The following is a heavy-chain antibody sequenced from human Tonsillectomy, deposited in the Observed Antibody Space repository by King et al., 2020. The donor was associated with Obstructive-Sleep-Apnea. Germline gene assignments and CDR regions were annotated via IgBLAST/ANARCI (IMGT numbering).Heavy chain of an antibody. Sequence: VQLVESGGGLVQPGRSLRLSCAASGFSFDDYAMHWVRQAPGKGLEWVSGISWNSDTIGYADFVKGRFTISRDNAKNSLYLQMNSLRAGDTALYCCVKDKAGEYSPGWDLIDWGQGTLVTVSS. D-gene: IGHD6-19*01. V-gene: IGHV3-9*01. J-gene: IGHJ4*02. CDR3: VKDKAGEYSPGWDLID. CDR2: ISWNSDTI. CDR1: GFSFDDYA.